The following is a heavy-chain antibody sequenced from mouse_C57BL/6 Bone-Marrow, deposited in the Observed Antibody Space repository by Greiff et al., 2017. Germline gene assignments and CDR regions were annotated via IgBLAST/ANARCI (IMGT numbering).Heavy chain of an antibody. D-gene: IGHD2-4*01. Sequence: EVQLQQSGPELVKPGASVTISCKASGYSFTDYNMNWVKQSNGKSLEWIGVINPNYGTISYNQKLKGKATLTVDQSSSTAYMQLNGLTSEDSAVYYCALYYDYDYWGQGTLVTVAA. CDR2: INPNYGTI. CDR3: ALYYDYDY. CDR1: GYSFTDYN. V-gene: IGHV1-39*01. J-gene: IGHJ3*01.